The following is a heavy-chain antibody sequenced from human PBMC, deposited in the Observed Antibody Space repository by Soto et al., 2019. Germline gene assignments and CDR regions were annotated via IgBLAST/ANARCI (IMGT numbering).Heavy chain of an antibody. CDR2: INHSGST. D-gene: IGHD2-2*01. V-gene: IGHV4-34*01. CDR1: VGSFSGYH. J-gene: IGHJ4*02. Sequence: TLPLTYALHVGSFSGYHWSSNHQPPEKGLEWSGEINHSGSTNYNPSLKSRVTISVDTSKNQFSLKLSSVTAADTAVHYCARVNRGKSSTSCYWDYWGQGTLVTVSS. CDR3: ARVNRGKSSTSCYWDY.